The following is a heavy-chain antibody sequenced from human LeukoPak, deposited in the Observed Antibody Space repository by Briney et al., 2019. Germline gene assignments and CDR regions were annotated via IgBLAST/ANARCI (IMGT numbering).Heavy chain of an antibody. V-gene: IGHV3-7*01. Sequence: GGSLRLSCAASGFTFSSYWMSWVRQAPGKGLEWVANIKQDGSEKYYVDSVKGRFTISRDNAKNSLYLQMNSLRAEDTAVYYCASGGGSDAFDIWGQGTMVTVSS. CDR3: ASGGGSDAFDI. J-gene: IGHJ3*02. D-gene: IGHD3-16*01. CDR1: GFTFSSYW. CDR2: IKQDGSEK.